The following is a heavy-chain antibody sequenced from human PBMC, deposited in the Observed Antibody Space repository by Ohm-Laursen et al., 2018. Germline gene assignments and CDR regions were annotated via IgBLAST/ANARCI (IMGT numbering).Heavy chain of an antibody. CDR2: ISSSSSYI. CDR3: ARDGIVLMYAFDI. Sequence: SLRLSCAASGFTFSSYEMNRVRPAPGKGLEWVSSISSSSSYIHYADSVKGRFTISRDNAKNSLYLQMNSLRGEDTAVYYCARDGIVLMYAFDIWGQGTMVTVSS. CDR1: GFTFSSYE. V-gene: IGHV3-21*01. J-gene: IGHJ3*02. D-gene: IGHD2-8*01.